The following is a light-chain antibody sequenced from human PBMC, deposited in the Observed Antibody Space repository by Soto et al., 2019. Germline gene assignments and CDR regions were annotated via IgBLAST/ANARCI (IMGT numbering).Light chain of an antibody. CDR2: SNN. J-gene: IGLJ2*01. Sequence: QSVLTQPPSASGTPGQRVTISCSGSSSNIGSYTVNWYQQLPGMAPKLLIYSNNQRPSGVPDRFSGSQSGTSASLAISGLQSDDEADYYCAAWDDSLNGVVFGGGTQLTVL. CDR1: SSNIGSYT. CDR3: AAWDDSLNGVV. V-gene: IGLV1-44*01.